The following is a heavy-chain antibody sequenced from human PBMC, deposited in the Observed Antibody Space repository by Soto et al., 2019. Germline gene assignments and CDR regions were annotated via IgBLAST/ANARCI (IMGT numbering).Heavy chain of an antibody. Sequence: ASVKVSCKASGYTFTSYGFSWVRQAPGQGLEWKGWISAYNGNTNYAQNLQGRVTVTTDTSTSTAYMELRSLTSDDTAVYYCARVGPYDFWSGYYNPMDYWGQGTLVTVSS. D-gene: IGHD3-3*01. CDR3: ARVGPYDFWSGYYNPMDY. CDR1: GYTFTSYG. CDR2: ISAYNGNT. V-gene: IGHV1-18*01. J-gene: IGHJ4*02.